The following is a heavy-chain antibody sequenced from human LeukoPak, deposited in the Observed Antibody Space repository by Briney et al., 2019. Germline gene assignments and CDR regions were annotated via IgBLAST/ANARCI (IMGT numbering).Heavy chain of an antibody. D-gene: IGHD5-12*01. CDR1: GYTFTGYY. Sequence: GASVKVSCKASGYTFTGYYMHWVRQAPGQGREWMGWINPNSGGTNYAQKFQGRVTMTRDTSISTAYMELSRLRSDDTAVYYCARAHYSGYDLGGLFDYWGQGTLVTVSS. J-gene: IGHJ4*02. CDR3: ARAHYSGYDLGGLFDY. V-gene: IGHV1-2*02. CDR2: INPNSGGT.